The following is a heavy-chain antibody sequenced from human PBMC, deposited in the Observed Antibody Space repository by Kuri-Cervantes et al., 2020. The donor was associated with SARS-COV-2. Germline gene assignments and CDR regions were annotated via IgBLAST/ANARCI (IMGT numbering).Heavy chain of an antibody. V-gene: IGHV3-23*03. J-gene: IGHJ4*02. D-gene: IGHD3-10*02. CDR3: VSGEDTSTPDFDH. CDR2: IPSGGNS. Sequence: ETLSLTCAASGFTFTNHAMSWVRQAPGKGLEWVSVIPSGGNSYYPISVRGRFTISRDNSKNTVYLEMNTLRAEDTARYYCVSGEDTSTPDFDHWGLGTLVTVSS. CDR1: GFTFTNHA.